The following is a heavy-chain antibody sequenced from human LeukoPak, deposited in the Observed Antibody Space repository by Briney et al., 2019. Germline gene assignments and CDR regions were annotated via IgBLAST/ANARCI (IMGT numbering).Heavy chain of an antibody. V-gene: IGHV3-33*01. CDR1: GFTFSSYG. Sequence: GGSLRLSCAASGFTFSSYGMHWVRQAPGKGLEWVAVIWYDGSNKYYADSVKGRFTISRDNSKNTLYLQMNSLRAEDTAVYYCARELRGYSDQYYYYGMDVWGQGTTVTVCS. CDR2: IWYDGSNK. D-gene: IGHD5-18*01. J-gene: IGHJ6*02. CDR3: ARELRGYSDQYYYYGMDV.